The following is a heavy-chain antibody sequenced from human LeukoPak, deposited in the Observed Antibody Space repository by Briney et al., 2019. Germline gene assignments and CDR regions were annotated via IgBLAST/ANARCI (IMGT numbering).Heavy chain of an antibody. CDR1: GGSISSSSYY. J-gene: IGHJ4*02. Sequence: SETLSLTCTVSGGSISSSSYYWGWIRQPPGKGLEWIGSIYYSGSTYYNPSLKSRVTISVDTSKNQFSLKLSSVTAADTAVYYCASDDIVATIRFDYWGQGTLVTVPS. CDR2: IYYSGST. D-gene: IGHD5-12*01. V-gene: IGHV4-39*01. CDR3: ASDDIVATIRFDY.